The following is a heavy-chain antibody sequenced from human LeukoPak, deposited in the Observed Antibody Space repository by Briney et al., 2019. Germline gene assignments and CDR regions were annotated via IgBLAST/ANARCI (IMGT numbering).Heavy chain of an antibody. CDR3: AREGGRTDAFDI. J-gene: IGHJ3*02. CDR1: GGSISSYY. D-gene: IGHD1-14*01. V-gene: IGHV4-59*01. CDR2: IYYSGST. Sequence: SETLSLTCTVSGGSISSYYWSWIRQPPGKGPEWIGYIYYSGSTNYNPSLKSRVTISVDTSKNQFSLKLSSVTAADTAVYYCAREGGRTDAFDIWGQGTMVTVSS.